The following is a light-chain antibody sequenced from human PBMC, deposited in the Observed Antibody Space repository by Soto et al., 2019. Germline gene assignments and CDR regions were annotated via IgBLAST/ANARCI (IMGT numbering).Light chain of an antibody. V-gene: IGLV1-40*01. J-gene: IGLJ2*01. CDR3: QSYDSSLSGSV. CDR2: GNT. CDR1: SSNIGAAYD. Sequence: QSALTQPPSVSGAPGQRVTISCTGSSSNIGAAYDVHWYQHLPGTAPKLLIYGNTNRPSGVPDRFSGSKSGTSASLAITGLQAEDEADYYCQSYDSSLSGSVFGGGTKLTVL.